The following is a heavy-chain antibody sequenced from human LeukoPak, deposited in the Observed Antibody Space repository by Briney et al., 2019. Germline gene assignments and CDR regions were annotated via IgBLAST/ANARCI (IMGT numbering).Heavy chain of an antibody. J-gene: IGHJ1*01. CDR1: GGSFSGYY. V-gene: IGHV4-34*01. CDR3: ARGMGLRYQYFQH. Sequence: PSETLSLTCAVYGGSFSGYYWSWIRQPPGKGLEGIGEINHSGSTNYNPSLKSRVTISVDTSKNQFSLKLSSVTAADTAVYYCARGMGLRYQYFQHWGQGTLVTVSS. D-gene: IGHD5/OR15-5a*01. CDR2: INHSGST.